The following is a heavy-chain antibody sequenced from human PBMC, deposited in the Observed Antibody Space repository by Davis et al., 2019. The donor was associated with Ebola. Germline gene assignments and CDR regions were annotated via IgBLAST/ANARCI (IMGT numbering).Heavy chain of an antibody. V-gene: IGHV3-30*03. CDR3: TLLQEHL. J-gene: IGHJ6*01. CDR1: GFTFSSYG. Sequence: GESLKISCAASGFTFSSYGMYWLRQAPGKGLEWVAFISYDGRNRYHADSVKGRFTISRDNSKNTLYLKMISLHQGPIGLPPGTLLQEHLWG. CDR2: ISYDGRNR.